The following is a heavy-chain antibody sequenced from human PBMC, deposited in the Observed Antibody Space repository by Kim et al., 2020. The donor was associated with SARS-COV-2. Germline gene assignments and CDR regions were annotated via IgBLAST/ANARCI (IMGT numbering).Heavy chain of an antibody. CDR1: GFAFNVFG. CDR2: IGHDGNFK. Sequence: GGSLRLSCATSGFAFNVFGMHWVRQAPGKGLEWLEVIGHDGNFKYYADSVKGRFTISRDNSRNTLYLQMSSPRVEDTAVYYCGRDLNYGAHGGYWGQGTLVTGSS. CDR3: GRDLNYGAHGGY. J-gene: IGHJ4*02. D-gene: IGHD1-7*01. V-gene: IGHV3-33*01.